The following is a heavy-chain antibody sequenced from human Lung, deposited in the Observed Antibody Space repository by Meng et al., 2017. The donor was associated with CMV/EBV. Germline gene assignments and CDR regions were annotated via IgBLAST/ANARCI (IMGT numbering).Heavy chain of an antibody. CDR3: ARAFYDFWSGIGY. J-gene: IGHJ4*02. CDR1: GFTFNGYN. D-gene: IGHD3-3*01. CDR2: ISTSSTYI. Sequence: GGSLRLSCAASGFTFNGYNMNWVRQAPGKGLEWVASISTSSTYIFYADSVKGRFTVSRDNANSALYLQMDSLRAEDTAVYYCARAFYDFWSGIGYWGQGVLVTFSS. V-gene: IGHV3-21*01.